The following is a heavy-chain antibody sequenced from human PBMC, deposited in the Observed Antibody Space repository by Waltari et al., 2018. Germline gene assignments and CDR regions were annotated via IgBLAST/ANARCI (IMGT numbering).Heavy chain of an antibody. CDR2: VHRNGRT. CDR3: ARDLGRGLFLDS. CDR1: GAPMSGNSW. D-gene: IGHD2-15*01. Sequence: QLQLQESGPGLVKPSGTLSPTCVVSGAPMSGNSWWSWVRQSPDKGLEWIGQVHRNGRTNYNPSLASRAIVSLDSSMNQFSLRILSATAADTAVYYCARDLGRGLFLDSWGQGTLVTVSP. V-gene: IGHV4-4*02. J-gene: IGHJ4*02.